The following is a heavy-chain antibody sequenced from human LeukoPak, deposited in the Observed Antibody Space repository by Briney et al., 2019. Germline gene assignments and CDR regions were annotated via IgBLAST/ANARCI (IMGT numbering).Heavy chain of an antibody. D-gene: IGHD2-21*02. J-gene: IGHJ4*02. Sequence: GGSLRLSCAASGFTFSSYAMSWVRQAPGKGLEWVSTISGSGGSIYYADSVKGRFTISRDNSKNTLYLQMNSLRAEDTAVYYCAKEPLYCGGDCYEPFDCWGQGTLVTVSP. V-gene: IGHV3-23*01. CDR3: AKEPLYCGGDCYEPFDC. CDR2: ISGSGGSI. CDR1: GFTFSSYA.